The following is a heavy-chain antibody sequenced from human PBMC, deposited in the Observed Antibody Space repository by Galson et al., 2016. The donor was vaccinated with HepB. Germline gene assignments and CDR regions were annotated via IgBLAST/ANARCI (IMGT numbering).Heavy chain of an antibody. J-gene: IGHJ4*02. CDR1: GFTFSHAW. Sequence: SLRLSCAGSGFTFSHAWLNWVRQAPGKGLEWVGRIKSKGDGETTDYAAPVKGRFTVSRDDSKNTLYLQMNSLKTEDTAVSHCTTSVGANEFDYWGRGTLVTVSS. CDR3: TTSVGANEFDY. D-gene: IGHD1-26*01. V-gene: IGHV3-15*07. CDR2: IKSKGDGETT.